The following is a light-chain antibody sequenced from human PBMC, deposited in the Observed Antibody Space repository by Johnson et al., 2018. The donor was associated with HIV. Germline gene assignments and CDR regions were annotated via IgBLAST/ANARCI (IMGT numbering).Light chain of an antibody. CDR3: GTWDSSLSAGV. V-gene: IGLV1-51*01. CDR2: DND. J-gene: IGLJ1*01. Sequence: QPVLTQPPSVSSAPGQKVTISCSGTSSNIGNNYVSWYQHLPGTAPKVLIYDNDKRPSGIPDRFSGSKSGTSATLGITGLQTGDEADYYCGTWDSSLSAGVFGTGTKVTVL. CDR1: SSNIGNNY.